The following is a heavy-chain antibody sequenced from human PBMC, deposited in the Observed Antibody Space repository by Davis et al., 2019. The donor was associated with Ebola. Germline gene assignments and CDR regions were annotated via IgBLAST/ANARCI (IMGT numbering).Heavy chain of an antibody. CDR3: ARDVVVVAATDWFDP. J-gene: IGHJ5*02. D-gene: IGHD2-15*01. CDR1: GYTFTTYG. V-gene: IGHV1-18*01. CDR2: ISAYYGTT. Sequence: ASVKVSCKASGYTFTTYGISWVRQAPGQGLEWMGWISAYYGTTNYAQKFQGRVSMTTDTSTSTAYMELRGLRSDDTAVYYCARDVVVVAATDWFDPWGQGTLVTVSS.